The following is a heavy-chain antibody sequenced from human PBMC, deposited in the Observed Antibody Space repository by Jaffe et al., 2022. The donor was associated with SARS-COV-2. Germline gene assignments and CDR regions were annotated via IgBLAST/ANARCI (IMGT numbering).Heavy chain of an antibody. V-gene: IGHV3-30*18. J-gene: IGHJ3*02. D-gene: IGHD6-19*01. Sequence: QVQLVESGGGVVQPGRSLRLSCAASGFTFSSYGMHWVRQAPGKGLEWVAVISYDGSNKYYADSVKGRFTISRDNSKNTLYLQMNSLRAEDTAVYYCAKDKIPWLVPLAGAFDIWGQGTMVTVSS. CDR3: AKDKIPWLVPLAGAFDI. CDR2: ISYDGSNK. CDR1: GFTFSSYG.